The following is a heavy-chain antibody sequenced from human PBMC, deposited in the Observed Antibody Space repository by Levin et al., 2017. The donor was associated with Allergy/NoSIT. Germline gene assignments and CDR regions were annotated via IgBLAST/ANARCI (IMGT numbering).Heavy chain of an antibody. D-gene: IGHD1-26*01. CDR2: IWYDGSNK. J-gene: IGHJ4*02. V-gene: IGHV3-33*01. CDR3: ARDPKWQPNYYFDY. CDR1: GFTFSSYG. Sequence: GGSLRLSCAASGFTFSSYGMHWVRQAPGKGLEWVAVIWYDGSNKYYADSVKGRFTISRDNSKNTLYLQMNSLRAEDTAVYYCARDPKWQPNYYFDYWGQGTLVTVSS.